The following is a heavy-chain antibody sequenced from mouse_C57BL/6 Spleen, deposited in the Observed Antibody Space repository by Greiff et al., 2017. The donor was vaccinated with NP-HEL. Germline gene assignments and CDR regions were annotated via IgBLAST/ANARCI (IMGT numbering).Heavy chain of an antibody. CDR1: GFTFSSYA. J-gene: IGHJ3*01. CDR2: ISSGGDYN. V-gene: IGHV5-9-1*02. D-gene: IGHD1-1*01. CDR3: TRALTYGSGPAWFAY. Sequence: EVKVVESGEGLVKPGGSLKLSCAASGFTFSSYAMSWVRQTPEKRLEWVAYISSGGDYNYYADTVKGQFTISRDNARNTLYLQMSSLKSEDTAMYYWTRALTYGSGPAWFAYWGQGTLVTVSA.